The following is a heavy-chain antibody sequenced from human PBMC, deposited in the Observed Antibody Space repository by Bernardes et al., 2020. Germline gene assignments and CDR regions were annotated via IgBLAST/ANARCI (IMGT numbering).Heavy chain of an antibody. J-gene: IGHJ2*01. CDR1: GGSISSGGYY. V-gene: IGHV4-31*03. D-gene: IGHD3-22*01. Sequence: SETLSPTCTVSGGSISSGGYYWSWIRQHPGKGLEWIGYIYYSGSTYYNPSLKSRVTISVDTSKNQFSLKLSSVTAADTAVYYCARAPYDSSGYYYGANNYWYFDLWGRGTLVTVSS. CDR3: ARAPYDSSGYYYGANNYWYFDL. CDR2: IYYSGST.